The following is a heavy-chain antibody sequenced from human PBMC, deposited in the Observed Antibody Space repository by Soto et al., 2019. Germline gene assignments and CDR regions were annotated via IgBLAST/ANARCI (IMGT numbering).Heavy chain of an antibody. J-gene: IGHJ4*02. CDR3: ARGAGYCGGDCVPPIFDY. CDR2: IYHSGST. V-gene: IGHV4-4*02. CDR1: GGSISSSNW. D-gene: IGHD2-21*02. Sequence: QVQLQESGPGLVKPSGTLSLTCAVSGGSISSSNWWSWVRQPPGKGLEWIGEIYHSGSTNYNPSLKSRVTISVDKPQNQVSLKLSSVTAADTAVYYCARGAGYCGGDCVPPIFDYWGQGTLVTVSS.